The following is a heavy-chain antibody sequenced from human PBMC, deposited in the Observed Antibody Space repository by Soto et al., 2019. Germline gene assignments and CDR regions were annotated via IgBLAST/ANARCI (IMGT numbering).Heavy chain of an antibody. V-gene: IGHV3-7*01. J-gene: IGHJ4*02. Sequence: EVQLVESGGGLVQPGGSLRLSCAASGFTFRRYWMSWVRQAPGKGLEWVANINEDGRGIYYGGSVKGRFTISRDDAKTSLFLQMSSLRVDDTAMYYCVRGRSLSANWGQGTLVTVS. CDR1: GFTFRRYW. CDR2: INEDGRGI. D-gene: IGHD1-26*01. CDR3: VRGRSLSAN.